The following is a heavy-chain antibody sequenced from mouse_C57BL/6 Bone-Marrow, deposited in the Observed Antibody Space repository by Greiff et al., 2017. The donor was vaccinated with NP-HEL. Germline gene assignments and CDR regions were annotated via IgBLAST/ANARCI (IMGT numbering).Heavy chain of an antibody. CDR3: AREDRQLRLRFAY. V-gene: IGHV1-82*01. Sequence: VQLQQSGPELVKPGASVKISCKASGYAFSSSWMNWVKQRPGTGLEWIGRIYPGDGDTNYNGKFKGKATLTADKSSSTAYMQLSSLTSEDSAVYFCAREDRQLRLRFAYWGQGTLVTVSA. D-gene: IGHD3-2*02. CDR2: IYPGDGDT. J-gene: IGHJ3*01. CDR1: GYAFSSSW.